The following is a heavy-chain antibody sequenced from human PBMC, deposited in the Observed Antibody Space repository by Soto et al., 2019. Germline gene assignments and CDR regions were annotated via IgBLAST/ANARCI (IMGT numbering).Heavy chain of an antibody. J-gene: IGHJ5*02. CDR2: ISYDGSNK. CDR3: AKDRGVPAAMWEDHDWFDP. Sequence: GGSLRLSCAASGFTFSSYGMHWVRQAPGKGLEWVAVISYDGSNKYYADSVKGRFTISRDNSKNTLYLQMNSLRAEETAVYYCAKDRGVPAAMWEDHDWFDPWGQGTLVTVSS. D-gene: IGHD2-2*01. CDR1: GFTFSSYG. V-gene: IGHV3-30*18.